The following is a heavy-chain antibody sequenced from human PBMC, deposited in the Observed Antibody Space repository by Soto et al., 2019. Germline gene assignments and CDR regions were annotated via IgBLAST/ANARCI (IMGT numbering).Heavy chain of an antibody. CDR1: GYTFTNYG. J-gene: IGHJ6*03. Sequence: ASVKVSCKASGYTFTNYGISWVRQAPGQGLEWMGWISTYNGNTNYAQNLQARVTMTTDTSTSTAYMELRSLRSDDTALYYCARASPPRYSYYYMDVWGKGTTVTVSS. CDR2: ISTYNGNT. V-gene: IGHV1-18*01. CDR3: ARASPPRYSYYYMDV.